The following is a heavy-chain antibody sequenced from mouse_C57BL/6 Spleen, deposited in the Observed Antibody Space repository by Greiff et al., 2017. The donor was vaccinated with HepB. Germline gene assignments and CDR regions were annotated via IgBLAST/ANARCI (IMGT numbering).Heavy chain of an antibody. D-gene: IGHD2-3*01. CDR3: TTGDDGPPLL. V-gene: IGHV14-4*01. CDR1: GFNIKDDY. CDR2: IDPENGDT. Sequence: EVQLVESGAELVRPGASVKLSCTASGFNIKDDYMHWVKQRPEQGLEWIGWIDPENGDTEYASKFQGKATITADTSSNTAYLQLSSLTSEDTAVYYCTTGDDGPPLLWGQGTTLTVSS. J-gene: IGHJ2*01.